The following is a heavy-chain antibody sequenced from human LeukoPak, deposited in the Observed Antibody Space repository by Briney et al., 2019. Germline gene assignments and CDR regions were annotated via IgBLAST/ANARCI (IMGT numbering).Heavy chain of an antibody. CDR3: ARGPNRYYFDY. CDR1: GGSISSSSYY. CDR2: IYYSGST. Sequence: KPSETLSLTCTVSGGSISSSSYYWGWIRQPPGKGLGWIGSIYYSGSTYYNPSLKSRVTISVDTSKNQFSLKLSSVTAADTAVYYCARGPNRYYFDYWGQGTLVTVSS. V-gene: IGHV4-39*07. J-gene: IGHJ4*02. D-gene: IGHD2/OR15-2a*01.